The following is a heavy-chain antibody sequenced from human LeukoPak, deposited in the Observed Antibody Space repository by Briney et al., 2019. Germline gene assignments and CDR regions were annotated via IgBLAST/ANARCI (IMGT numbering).Heavy chain of an antibody. D-gene: IGHD3-10*01. J-gene: IGHJ5*02. CDR1: GFTFSSYG. CDR2: IWNDGSNK. V-gene: IGHV3-33*01. CDR3: ARDVGYGSNWFDP. Sequence: GGSLRLSCAASGFTFSSYGMHWVRQAPGKGLEWVAVIWNDGSNKYYADSVKGRFTISRDNSKNTLYLQMNSLRAEDTAVYYCARDVGYGSNWFDPWGQGTLVTVSS.